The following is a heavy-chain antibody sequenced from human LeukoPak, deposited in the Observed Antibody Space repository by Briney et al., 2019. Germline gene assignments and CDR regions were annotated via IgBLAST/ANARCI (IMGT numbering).Heavy chain of an antibody. Sequence: SVKVSCKASGGTFSGYAISWVRQAPGQGLEWMGGIIPIFGTANYAQKFQGRVTITADESTSTAYMELSSLRSEDTAVYYCARDSGRTYYFDYWGQGTLVTVSS. CDR2: IIPIFGTA. D-gene: IGHD3-10*01. V-gene: IGHV1-69*13. J-gene: IGHJ4*02. CDR3: ARDSGRTYYFDY. CDR1: GGTFSGYA.